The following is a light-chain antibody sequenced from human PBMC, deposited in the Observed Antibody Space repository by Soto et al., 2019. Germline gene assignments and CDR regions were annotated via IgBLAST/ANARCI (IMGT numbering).Light chain of an antibody. Sequence: EIVLTQSPATLSLSPGDRATLSCGASQSVSNNYLAWYQQKPGQAPRLLIYGASSRATGIPDRFSGSGSGTDFTLTISRLEPEDFAVYYCQQYGSSPRITFGQGTRLEIK. CDR2: GAS. J-gene: IGKJ5*01. CDR1: QSVSNNY. V-gene: IGKV3-20*01. CDR3: QQYGSSPRIT.